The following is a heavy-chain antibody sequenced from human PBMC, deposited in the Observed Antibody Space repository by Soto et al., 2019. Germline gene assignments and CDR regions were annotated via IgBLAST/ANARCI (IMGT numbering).Heavy chain of an antibody. CDR3: ARESEDLTSNFDY. V-gene: IGHV3-21*06. CDR2: ISSTTNYI. CDR1: GFTFTRYS. J-gene: IGHJ4*02. Sequence: GGSLRLSFAASGFTFTRYSMNWVRKAPGKGLEWVSSISSTTNYIYYGDSMKGRFTISRDNAKNSLYLEMNSLRAEDTAVYYCARESEDLTSNFDYWGQGTLVTVSS.